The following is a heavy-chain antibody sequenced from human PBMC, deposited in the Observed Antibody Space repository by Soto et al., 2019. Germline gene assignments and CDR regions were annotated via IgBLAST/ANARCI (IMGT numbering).Heavy chain of an antibody. J-gene: IGHJ6*02. CDR3: TENVDTAMVTFYYYGMDV. CDR2: IRSKAYGGTT. D-gene: IGHD5-18*01. V-gene: IGHV3-49*03. CDR1: GFTFGDYA. Sequence: PPGGSLRLSCTASGFTFGDYAMSWFRQAPGKGLEWVGFIRSKAYGGTTEYAASVKGRFTISRDDSKSIAYLQMNSLKTEDTAVYYCTENVDTAMVTFYYYGMDVWGQGTTVTVSS.